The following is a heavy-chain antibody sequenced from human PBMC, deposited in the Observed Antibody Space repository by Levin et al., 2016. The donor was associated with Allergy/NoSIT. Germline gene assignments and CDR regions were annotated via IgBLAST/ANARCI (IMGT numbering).Heavy chain of an antibody. CDR3: AYWNEGSNFDH. Sequence: GGSLRLSCAASGFTFSRYGIHWVRQAPDKGLEWVTVIWADGRKKYYADSVKGRFTVSRDNSRNVAYLEMNSLRVEDTAMYYCAYWNEGSNFDHWGQGTLVTVSS. CDR2: IWADGRKK. CDR1: GFTFSRYG. D-gene: IGHD1-1*01. V-gene: IGHV3-33*01. J-gene: IGHJ4*02.